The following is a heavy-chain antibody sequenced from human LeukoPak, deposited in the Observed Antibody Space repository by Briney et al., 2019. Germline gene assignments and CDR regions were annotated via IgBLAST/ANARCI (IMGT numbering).Heavy chain of an antibody. CDR2: ISSNGGST. J-gene: IGHJ4*02. Sequence: PGGSLRPSCAASGFTFSSYAMHWVRQAPGKGLEYVSAISSNGGSTYYANSVKGRFTISRDNSKNTLYLQMGSLRAEDMAVYYCARVPAAWSPNGAYYFDYWGQGTLVTVSS. CDR3: ARVPAAWSPNGAYYFDY. D-gene: IGHD2-2*01. V-gene: IGHV3-64*01. CDR1: GFTFSSYA.